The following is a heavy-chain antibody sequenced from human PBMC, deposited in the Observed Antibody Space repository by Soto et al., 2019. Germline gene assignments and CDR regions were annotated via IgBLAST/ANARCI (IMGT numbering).Heavy chain of an antibody. V-gene: IGHV1-3*01. D-gene: IGHD1-1*01. CDR1: GYSFSTYA. J-gene: IGHJ6*02. Sequence: ASVKVSCKASGYSFSTYAMHWVRQAPGQSLEWMGWLNGGTGQTRYSQRFQDRVTITWDTSASTAYMEVSSLRPEDTAVYYCARGKGMEENYYYYGMDIWGQ. CDR2: LNGGTGQT. CDR3: ARGKGMEENYYYYGMDI.